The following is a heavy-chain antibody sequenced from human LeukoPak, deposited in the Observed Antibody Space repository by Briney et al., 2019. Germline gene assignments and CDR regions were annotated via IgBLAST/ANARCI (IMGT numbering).Heavy chain of an antibody. CDR2: IYYSGST. CDR1: GGSISSGSYY. D-gene: IGHD2-15*01. J-gene: IGHJ6*03. Sequence: SETLSLTCTVSGGSISSGSYYWGWIRQPPGKGLEWIGSIYYSGSTYYNPSLQSRVTISVDTSKNQFSLKLNSVTAADTAVYYCASFYCSGGSCYQYFSYYYMDVWGKGTTVTISS. CDR3: ASFYCSGGSCYQYFSYYYMDV. V-gene: IGHV4-39*01.